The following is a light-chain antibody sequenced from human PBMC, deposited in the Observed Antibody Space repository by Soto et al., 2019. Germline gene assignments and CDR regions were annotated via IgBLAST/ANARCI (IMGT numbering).Light chain of an antibody. V-gene: IGKV3-15*01. Sequence: IVMTQSPATMSLSPGERATLSCRASQSVATNLAWYQQKPGQATTLLIYEASTRATGIPARFSGSGTGTEFTLTIIRLQSEDFAVYYCQHHNHWPPFGPGTILEIK. J-gene: IGKJ2*01. CDR1: QSVATN. CDR3: QHHNHWPP. CDR2: EAS.